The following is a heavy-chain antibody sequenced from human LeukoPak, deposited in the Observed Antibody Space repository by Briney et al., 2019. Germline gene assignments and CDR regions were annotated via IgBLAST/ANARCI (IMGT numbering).Heavy chain of an antibody. CDR3: ARFGAAAGTDY. CDR2: IYYSGST. Sequence: KPSETLSLTCTVSGASITSYYWSWIRQPPGKGLEWIGYIYYSGSTNYNPSLKSRVTISIDTSKNQFSLKLNSVTAADTAIYYCARFGAAAGTDYWGQGTLVTVSS. V-gene: IGHV4-59*01. J-gene: IGHJ4*02. D-gene: IGHD6-13*01. CDR1: GASITSYY.